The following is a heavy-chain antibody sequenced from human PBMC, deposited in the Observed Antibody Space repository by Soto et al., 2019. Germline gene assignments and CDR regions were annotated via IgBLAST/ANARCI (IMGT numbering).Heavy chain of an antibody. V-gene: IGHV3-33*01. D-gene: IGHD4-17*01. J-gene: IGHJ4*02. CDR3: ARAGGTTVTGLWHFDS. CDR1: GFTFNTYS. Sequence: PGGSLRLSCEASGFTFNTYSMHWVRQPPGKGLEWLAAIWYDGTQKYYAYSVKGRFIISRDNSKKTLYLEMNSLRAEDTAVYYCARAGGTTVTGLWHFDSWGQGTLVTVSS. CDR2: IWYDGTQK.